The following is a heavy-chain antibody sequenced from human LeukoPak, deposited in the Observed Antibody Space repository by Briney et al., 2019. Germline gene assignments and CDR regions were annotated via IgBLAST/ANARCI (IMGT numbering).Heavy chain of an antibody. J-gene: IGHJ6*03. V-gene: IGHV3-7*01. Sequence: GGSLRLSCAASGFTFSSYWMSWVRQAPGKGLEWVANIKQDGSEKYYVDSVKGRFTISRDNAKNSLNLQMNSLRAEDTAVYYCARDRREIKLWPREYYYYYMDVWGKGTTVTISS. D-gene: IGHD5-18*01. CDR1: GFTFSSYW. CDR3: ARDRREIKLWPREYYYYYMDV. CDR2: IKQDGSEK.